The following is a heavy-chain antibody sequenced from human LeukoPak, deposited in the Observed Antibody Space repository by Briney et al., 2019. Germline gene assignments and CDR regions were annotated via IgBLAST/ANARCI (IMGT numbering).Heavy chain of an antibody. V-gene: IGHV3-30*18. CDR2: ISYDGNAK. D-gene: IGHD3-10*01. CDR1: GFTFSGYG. CDR3: AKQTTMVRGVIDY. Sequence: GGSLRPSCAASGFTFSGYGMHWVRRAPGKGLEWVGFISYDGNAKYYADSVKGRFTISRDNAKNKLYLQMDSLIVEDTAVYYCAKQTTMVRGVIDYWGQGSLVTVSS. J-gene: IGHJ4*02.